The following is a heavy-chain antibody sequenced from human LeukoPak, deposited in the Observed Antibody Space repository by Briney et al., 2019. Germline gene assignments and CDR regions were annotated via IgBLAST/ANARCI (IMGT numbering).Heavy chain of an antibody. CDR3: ASDCSSTSCYAGYYFDN. V-gene: IGHV4-59*05. CDR1: GFTFSASAM. D-gene: IGHD2-2*01. Sequence: PGGSLRLSCVASGFTFSASAMSWVRQAPGKGLEWIGVIYYSGSTYYNPSLKSRVTISVDTSKNQFSLKLSSVTAADTAVYFCASDCSSTSCYAGYYFDNWGQGTLVTVSS. CDR2: IYYSGST. J-gene: IGHJ4*02.